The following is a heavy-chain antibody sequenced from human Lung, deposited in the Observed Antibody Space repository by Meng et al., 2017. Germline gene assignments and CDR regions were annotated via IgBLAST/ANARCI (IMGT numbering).Heavy chain of an antibody. D-gene: IGHD3-10*01. J-gene: IGHJ4*02. CDR3: TSGGYLDY. CDR2: INTNTGNP. CDR1: GYTFTNYG. Sequence: QVQLVQSGSELKTPGASVKVSCKASGYTFTNYGMNWVRQAPGQGLEWMGWINTNTGNPTYVPGFTGRFVFSLDTSVSTAYLQINSLKAEDTAVYYCTSGGYLDYWGQGTLVTVSS. V-gene: IGHV7-4-1*02.